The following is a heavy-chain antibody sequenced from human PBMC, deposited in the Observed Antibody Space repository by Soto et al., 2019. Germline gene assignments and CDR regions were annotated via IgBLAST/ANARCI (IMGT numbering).Heavy chain of an antibody. CDR2: IYYSGST. Sequence: QVQLQESGPGLVKPSQTLSLTCTVSGGSISSGGYYWSWIRQHPGKGLEWIGYIYYSGSTYYNPSLKSXXTXSXXTSKNQFSLKLSSVTAADTAVYYCARGGPDDAFDIWGQGTMVTVSS. CDR1: GGSISSGGYY. V-gene: IGHV4-31*03. CDR3: ARGGPDDAFDI. J-gene: IGHJ3*02.